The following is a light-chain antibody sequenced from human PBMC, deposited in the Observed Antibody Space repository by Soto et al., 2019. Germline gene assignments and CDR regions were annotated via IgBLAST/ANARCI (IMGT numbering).Light chain of an antibody. CDR1: QSVSNSY. J-gene: IGKJ1*01. CDR3: QQYGSPPLT. V-gene: IGKV3-20*01. CDR2: GAS. Sequence: EIVLTQSPGTLSLSPGERATLSCRASQSVSNSYLAWYQQKPGQAPRLLIYGASIRATAFPDRFSGSGSGTDFTLTISRLEPEDFAVYYCQQYGSPPLTFGQGTKVEIK.